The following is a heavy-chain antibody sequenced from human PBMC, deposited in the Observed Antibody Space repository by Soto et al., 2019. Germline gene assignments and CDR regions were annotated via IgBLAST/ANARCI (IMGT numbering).Heavy chain of an antibody. CDR2: ISSSSSYI. CDR3: AREGLSSEAFDI. D-gene: IGHD1-26*01. J-gene: IGHJ3*02. Sequence: EVQLVASGGGLVKPGGSLRLSCAASGFTFSSYNMNWVRQAPGKGLEWVSSISSSSSYIYYADSVKGRFTISRDNAKNSLYRQMNSLRAEDTAVYYCAREGLSSEAFDIWGKGTMVTVSS. V-gene: IGHV3-21*01. CDR1: GFTFSSYN.